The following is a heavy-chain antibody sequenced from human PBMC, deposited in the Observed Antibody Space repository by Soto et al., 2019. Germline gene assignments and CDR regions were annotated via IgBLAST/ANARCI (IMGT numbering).Heavy chain of an antibody. V-gene: IGHV1-3*01. Sequence: GTSVKVSCKASGYTFTSYAMHWVRQAPGQRLEWMGWINAGNGNTKYSQKLQGRVTMTTDTSTSTAYMELRSLRSDDTAVYYCARDRDSSGSLSGYWGQGTLVTRSS. CDR1: GYTFTSYA. D-gene: IGHD3-22*01. CDR2: INAGNGNT. J-gene: IGHJ4*02. CDR3: ARDRDSSGSLSGY.